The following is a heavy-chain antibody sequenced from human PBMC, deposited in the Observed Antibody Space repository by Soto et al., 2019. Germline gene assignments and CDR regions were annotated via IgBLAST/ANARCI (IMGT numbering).Heavy chain of an antibody. D-gene: IGHD6-13*01. CDR2: IKQDGSEK. CDR1: GFTFSSYW. V-gene: IGHV3-7*05. CDR3: ARDIAAAICWFDP. J-gene: IGHJ5*02. Sequence: GGSLRLSCAASGFTFSSYWMSWVRQAPGKGLEWVANIKQDGSEKYYVDSVKGRFTISRDNAKNSLYLQMNSLRAEDTAVYYCARDIAAAICWFDPWGQGTLVTVSS.